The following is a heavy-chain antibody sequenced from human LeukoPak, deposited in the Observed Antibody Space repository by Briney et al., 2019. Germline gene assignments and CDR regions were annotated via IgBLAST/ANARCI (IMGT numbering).Heavy chain of an antibody. D-gene: IGHD3-3*01. CDR1: GFTFSSYS. CDR2: INWNGGST. CDR3: AKCTWSGCY. V-gene: IGHV3-20*04. Sequence: PGGSLRLSCAASGFTFSSYSMNWVRQAPGKGLEWVSGINWNGGSTNYADSVKGRFTISRDNAKNSLYLQMNSLRAEDTALYYCAKCTWSGCYWGQGTLVTVSS. J-gene: IGHJ4*02.